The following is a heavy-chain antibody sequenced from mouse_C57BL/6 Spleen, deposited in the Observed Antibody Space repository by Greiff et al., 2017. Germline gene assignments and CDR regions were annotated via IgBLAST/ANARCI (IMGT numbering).Heavy chain of an antibody. CDR1: GYAFSSSW. CDR3: AREGTGFAY. Sequence: QVQLQQSGPELVKPGASVKISCKASGYAFSSSWMNWVKQRPGKGLEWIGRISPGDGDTNYNGKFKGKATLTADKSSRTAYMQLSSLTSEDAAVYFCAREGTGFAYWGQGTLVTVSA. D-gene: IGHD3-3*01. V-gene: IGHV1-82*01. CDR2: ISPGDGDT. J-gene: IGHJ3*01.